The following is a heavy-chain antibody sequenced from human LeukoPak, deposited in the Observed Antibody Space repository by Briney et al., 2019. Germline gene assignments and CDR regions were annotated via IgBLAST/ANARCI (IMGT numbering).Heavy chain of an antibody. Sequence: SETLSLTCAVYGGSFSGYYWSWIRQPPGKGLEWIGEINHSGSTNYNASLKSRLTISVDTSKNQFSLKLSSVTAADTAVYYCARVGPYKITMVRGIMGYFDSWGQGNLVTVSS. CDR3: ARVGPYKITMVRGIMGYFDS. V-gene: IGHV4-34*01. J-gene: IGHJ4*02. CDR2: INHSGST. CDR1: GGSFSGYY. D-gene: IGHD3-10*01.